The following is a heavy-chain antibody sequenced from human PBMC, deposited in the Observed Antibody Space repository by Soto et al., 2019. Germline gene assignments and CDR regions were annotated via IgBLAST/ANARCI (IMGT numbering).Heavy chain of an antibody. CDR1: GGSISSSSYY. Sequence: SETLSLTCTVSGGSISSSSYYWGWIRQPPGKGLEWIGSIYYSGSTYYNPSLKSRVTISVGTSKNQFSLKLSSVTAADTAVYCCARLPRTVYYYYYMDVWGKGTTVTVSS. CDR2: IYYSGST. J-gene: IGHJ6*03. V-gene: IGHV4-39*01. D-gene: IGHD2-21*02. CDR3: ARLPRTVYYYYYMDV.